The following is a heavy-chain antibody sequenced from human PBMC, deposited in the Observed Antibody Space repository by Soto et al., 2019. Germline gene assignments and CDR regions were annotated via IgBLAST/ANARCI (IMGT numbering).Heavy chain of an antibody. CDR2: ISSSSSYI. V-gene: IGHV3-21*01. Sequence: GGSLRLSCAASGFTFSSYSMNWVRQAPGKGLEWVSSISSSSSYIYYADSVKGRFTISRDNAKNSLYLQMNSLRAEDTAVYYCARDSACSGGSCYSVVDYWGQGTLVTVSS. J-gene: IGHJ4*02. CDR1: GFTFSSYS. D-gene: IGHD2-15*01. CDR3: ARDSACSGGSCYSVVDY.